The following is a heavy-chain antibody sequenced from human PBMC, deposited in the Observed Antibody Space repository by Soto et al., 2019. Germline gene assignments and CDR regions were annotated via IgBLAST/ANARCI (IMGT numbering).Heavy chain of an antibody. J-gene: IGHJ5*02. Sequence: GGSLRLSCAASGFTFSSYSMNWVRQAPGKGLEWVSSISSSSSYIYYADSVKGRFTISRDNAKNSLYLQMNSLRAEDTAVYYCARDRRRYSSQNSNWFDPWGQGTLVTVSS. V-gene: IGHV3-21*01. CDR3: ARDRRRYSSQNSNWFDP. CDR1: GFTFSSYS. D-gene: IGHD6-13*01. CDR2: ISSSSSYI.